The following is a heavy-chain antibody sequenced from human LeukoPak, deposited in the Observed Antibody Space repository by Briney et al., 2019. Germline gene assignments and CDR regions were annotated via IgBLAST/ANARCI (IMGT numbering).Heavy chain of an antibody. V-gene: IGHV6-1*01. J-gene: IGHJ6*02. CDR2: TYYRSKWYN. D-gene: IGHD6-19*01. Sequence: SQTLSLTCAISGDSVSSNSAAWNWIRQSPLRGLEWLGRTYYRSKWYNDYAVSVQSRITINPDTSKNQFSLQLNSVTPEDTAVYYCARDEGGRYSSESDYGMDVWGQGTTVTVSS. CDR3: ARDEGGRYSSESDYGMDV. CDR1: GDSVSSNSAA.